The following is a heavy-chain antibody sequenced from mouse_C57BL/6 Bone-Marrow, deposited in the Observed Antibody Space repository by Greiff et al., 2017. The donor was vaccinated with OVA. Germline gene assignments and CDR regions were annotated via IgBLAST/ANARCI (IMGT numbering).Heavy chain of an antibody. Sequence: QVQLQQPGTELVKPGASVKLSCKASGYTFTSYWIHWVKQRPGQGLEWIGNINPRNGGTDYSEKFKSKATLTVDKSSSTAYMQLSSLSSEESAAYYCARGWLPYAMEYWGQGTSVTVSA. V-gene: IGHV1-53*01. CDR2: INPRNGGT. J-gene: IGHJ4*01. CDR3: ARGWLPYAMEY. D-gene: IGHD2-3*01. CDR1: GYTFTSYW.